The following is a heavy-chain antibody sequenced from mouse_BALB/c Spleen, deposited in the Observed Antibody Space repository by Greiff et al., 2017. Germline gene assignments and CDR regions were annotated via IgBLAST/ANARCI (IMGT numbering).Heavy chain of an antibody. Sequence: DVKLVESGGGLVQPGGSRKLSCAASGFTFSSFGMHWVRQAPEKGLEWVAYISSGSSTIYYADTVKGRFTISRDNPKNTLFLQMTSLRSEDTAMYYCARSPEPNWYFDVWGAGTTVTVSS. V-gene: IGHV5-17*02. CDR2: ISSGSSTI. CDR3: ARSPEPNWYFDV. J-gene: IGHJ1*01. CDR1: GFTFSSFG.